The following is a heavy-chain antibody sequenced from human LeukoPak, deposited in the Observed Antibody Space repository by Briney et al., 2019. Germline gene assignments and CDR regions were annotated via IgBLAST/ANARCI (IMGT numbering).Heavy chain of an antibody. J-gene: IGHJ4*02. V-gene: IGHV3-7*01. CDR1: GFTFSCYW. CDR3: ARRYYFDY. CDR2: INQDGRET. Sequence: GGSLRLSCAASGFTFSCYWMSWVRQAPGRGLEWVANINQDGRETVYLDSVKGRFTISRDNAKNSVYLQMNSLRVEDTAVYYCARRYYFDYWGQGTLVTVSS.